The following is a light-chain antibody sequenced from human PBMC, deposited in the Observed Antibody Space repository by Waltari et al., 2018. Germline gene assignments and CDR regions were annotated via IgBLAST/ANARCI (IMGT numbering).Light chain of an antibody. J-gene: IGKJ4*01. V-gene: IGKV1-16*01. CDR1: QNIDND. CDR2: GVS. CDR3: QQYYGYPLS. Sequence: DFQMTQSPSSLSASVGDRVTITCRASQNIDNDLAWFQQKPGNAPKSLIYGVSTLQSGVPSRFRGSRSGADFTLTISNLQPEDSATYFCQQYYGYPLSFGGGTKVEIK.